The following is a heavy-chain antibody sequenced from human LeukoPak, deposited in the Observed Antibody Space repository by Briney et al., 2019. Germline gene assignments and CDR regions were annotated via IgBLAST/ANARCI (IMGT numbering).Heavy chain of an antibody. CDR2: IYYSGST. CDR1: GGSISSYY. V-gene: IGHV4-59*01. CDR3: ARQTGYGGYAPGYFDY. D-gene: IGHD4-23*01. J-gene: IGHJ4*02. Sequence: PSETLSLTCTVSGGSISSYYWSWIRQPPGKGLEWMGYIYYSGSTNYNPSLKSRVTISVDTSKNQFSLKLSSVTAADTAVYYCARQTGYGGYAPGYFDYWGQGTLVTVSS.